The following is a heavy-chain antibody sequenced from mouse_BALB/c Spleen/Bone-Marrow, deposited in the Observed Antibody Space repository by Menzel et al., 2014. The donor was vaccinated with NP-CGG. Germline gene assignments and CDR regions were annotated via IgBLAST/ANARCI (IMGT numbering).Heavy chain of an antibody. J-gene: IGHJ1*01. CDR2: IRNKANGYTT. CDR1: GFTFTDYY. CDR3: ARPNFPYYNGISYWCFDV. D-gene: IGHD1-1*01. Sequence: EVKLVESGGGLVQPGGSLRLSCATSGFTFTDYYMSWVRQPPGKALEWLGFIRNKANGYTTEYSASVKGRFTISRDNSQTILYLQINTLRAEDSATYYCARPNFPYYNGISYWCFDVWGAGTTVTVSS. V-gene: IGHV7-3*02.